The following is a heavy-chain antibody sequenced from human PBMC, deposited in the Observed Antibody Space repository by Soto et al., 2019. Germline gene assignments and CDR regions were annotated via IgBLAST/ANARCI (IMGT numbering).Heavy chain of an antibody. J-gene: IGHJ3*01. CDR3: ARVSRGAFDV. CDR1: GYTFTSYF. Sequence: QVQLVQSGAEVKKPGASVKVYCKASGYTFTSYFIHWVRQAPGQGLEWMGVFDPSAVGTNSAQKFQGRLTITWDTSTSTVYMDLTSLGSDDMAIYYGARVSRGAFDVWGRRTLVTVSS. CDR2: FDPSAVGT. V-gene: IGHV1-46*01.